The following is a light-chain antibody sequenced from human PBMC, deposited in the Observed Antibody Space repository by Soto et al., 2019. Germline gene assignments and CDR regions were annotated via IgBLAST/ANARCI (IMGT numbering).Light chain of an antibody. Sequence: DIVMTQSPLSLPVTLGQPASISCTSSQALVYVGGNTYLIWVQQRPGQSPRGLIYNVSRRDSGVPDRFSGSGSGTDFTLKISRVEAEDVGIYYCMKNTHWPRKFGQGTKVDIK. CDR2: NVS. V-gene: IGKV2-30*01. CDR1: QALVYVGGNTY. CDR3: MKNTHWPRK. J-gene: IGKJ1*01.